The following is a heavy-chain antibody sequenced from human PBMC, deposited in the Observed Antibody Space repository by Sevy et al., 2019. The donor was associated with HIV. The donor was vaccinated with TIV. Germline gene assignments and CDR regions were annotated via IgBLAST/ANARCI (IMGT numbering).Heavy chain of an antibody. CDR3: ARAPQGGFSGMDV. V-gene: IGHV1-2*02. Sequence: ASVKVSCTASGYSLIDYYMHWVRQAPGQGLEWLGWVNPNNGGTTYAQMFQGRVAMTRDTSIATVYMELFRLRSDDTAIYYCARAPQGGFSGMDVWGQGATVTVSS. J-gene: IGHJ6*02. CDR2: VNPNNGGT. D-gene: IGHD1-26*01. CDR1: GYSLIDYY.